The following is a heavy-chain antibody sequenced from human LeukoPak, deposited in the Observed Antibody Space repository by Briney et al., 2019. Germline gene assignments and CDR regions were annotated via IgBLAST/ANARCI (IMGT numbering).Heavy chain of an antibody. CDR1: GFTFSSHW. Sequence: GSLRLSCAASGFTFSSHWMHWVRQAPGKGLEWVSRINSDGSSRSFADSVRGRVTISRDNAKNTLYLQMNSLRAEDTAVYYCARDPTTYYYMDVWGKGTTVTVSS. CDR2: INSDGSSR. V-gene: IGHV3-74*01. J-gene: IGHJ6*03. CDR3: ARDPTTYYYMDV. D-gene: IGHD4-11*01.